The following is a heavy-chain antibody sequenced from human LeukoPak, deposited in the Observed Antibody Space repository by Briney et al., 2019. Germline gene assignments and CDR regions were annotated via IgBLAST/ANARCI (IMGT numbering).Heavy chain of an antibody. V-gene: IGHV4-59*10. J-gene: IGHJ6*03. Sequence: SETLSLTCAVYGGSFSGYYWSWIRQPAGKGLEWIGRIYTSGSTNYNPSLKSRVTISVDTSKNQFSLKLSSVTAADTAVYYCARSRDGYGPKDYYYYMDVWGKGTTVTVSS. CDR2: IYTSGST. CDR3: ARSRDGYGPKDYYYYMDV. CDR1: GGSFSGYY. D-gene: IGHD5-24*01.